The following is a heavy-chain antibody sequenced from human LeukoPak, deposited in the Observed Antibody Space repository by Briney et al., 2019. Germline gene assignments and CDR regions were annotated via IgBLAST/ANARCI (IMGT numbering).Heavy chain of an antibody. J-gene: IGHJ4*02. CDR3: AVYFYDNSDYFDS. D-gene: IGHD3-22*01. CDR1: GGAITNYY. V-gene: IGHV4-59*08. Sequence: SETLSLTCGVSGGAITNYYWNWIRQAPGKGLEWIGYIYYSGSTNYNPSLKSRVTISVDTSKNQFSLNLSSVTAADTAVYYCAVYFYDNSDYFDSWGQGTLVTVSS. CDR2: IYYSGST.